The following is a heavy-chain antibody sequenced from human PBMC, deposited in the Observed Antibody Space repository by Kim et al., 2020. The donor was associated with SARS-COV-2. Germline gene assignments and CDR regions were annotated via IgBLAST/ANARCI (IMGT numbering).Heavy chain of an antibody. CDR1: GFTFSSYG. J-gene: IGHJ5*02. D-gene: IGHD3-10*01. CDR2: ISYDGSNK. V-gene: IGHV3-30*03. CDR3: VSGLLWFGEFHAWFDP. Sequence: GGSLRLSCAASGFTFSSYGMDWVRQAPGKGLEWVAVISYDGSNKYYADSVKGRFTISRDNSKNTLYLQMKSLSAEDTAVYYCVSGLLWFGEFHAWFDPWG.